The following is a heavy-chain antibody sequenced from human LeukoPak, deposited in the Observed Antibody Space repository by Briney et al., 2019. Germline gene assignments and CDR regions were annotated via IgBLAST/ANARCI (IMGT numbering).Heavy chain of an antibody. Sequence: GGSLRLSCAASGFTVARNYMSWARLAPGKGLEWVSIITSAGATHYATSVKGRFTISRDSSKNTVYLQMNSLRAEDTAVYYCATRGLSGYYYGMDVWGQGTTVTVSS. D-gene: IGHD3/OR15-3a*01. CDR3: ATRGLSGYYYGMDV. CDR1: GFTVARNY. V-gene: IGHV3-66*01. J-gene: IGHJ6*02. CDR2: ITSAGAT.